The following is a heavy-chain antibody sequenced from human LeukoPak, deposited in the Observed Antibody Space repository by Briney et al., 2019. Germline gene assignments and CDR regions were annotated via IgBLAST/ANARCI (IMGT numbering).Heavy chain of an antibody. J-gene: IGHJ6*03. Sequence: GGSLRLSCAASGLTFSSYGMHWVRQAPGKRLEWVAFIRYDGSNKYYADSVKGGFTISRGNSKNTLYLLMNSLRAEDTAVYYCAKDNIVVVPAATGDYYYYYMEVWGKGTTVTVSS. D-gene: IGHD2-2*01. V-gene: IGHV3-30*02. CDR2: IRYDGSNK. CDR1: GLTFSSYG. CDR3: AKDNIVVVPAATGDYYYYYMEV.